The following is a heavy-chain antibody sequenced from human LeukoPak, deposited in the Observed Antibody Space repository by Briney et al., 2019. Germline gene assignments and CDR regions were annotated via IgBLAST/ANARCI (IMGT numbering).Heavy chain of an antibody. CDR1: GYRFTAYW. J-gene: IGHJ4*02. D-gene: IGHD1-26*01. CDR2: IYPADSDT. CDR3: ARRKGSGTYYSLFFDY. Sequence: GESLKTSCKASGYRFTAYWIGWVRQMPGKGLEWRGVIYPADSDTTYSPSFQGQVTISADKSNNIAYLEWDSLKAADSATYYCARRKGSGTYYSLFFDYWGQGALVTVSS. V-gene: IGHV5-51*01.